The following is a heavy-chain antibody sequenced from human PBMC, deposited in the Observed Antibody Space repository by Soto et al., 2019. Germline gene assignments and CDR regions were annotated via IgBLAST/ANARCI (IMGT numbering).Heavy chain of an antibody. CDR2: IWYDGSNK. D-gene: IGHD1-26*01. V-gene: IGHV3-33*01. CDR3: ARDRGWELLRY. CDR1: GFTFSSYG. J-gene: IGHJ4*02. Sequence: QVQLVESGGGVVQPGRSLRLSCAASGFTFSSYGMHWVRQAPGKGLEWVAVIWYDGSNKYYADSVKGRFTISRDNSKNPLYLQMNSLRAEDTAVYYCARDRGWELLRYWGQGTLVTVSS.